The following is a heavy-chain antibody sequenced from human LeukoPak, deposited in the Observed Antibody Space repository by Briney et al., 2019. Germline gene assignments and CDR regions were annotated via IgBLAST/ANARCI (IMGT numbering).Heavy chain of an antibody. V-gene: IGHV4-59*01. Sequence: SETLSLTCTVSGGSLTTYYWSWIRQPPGNGLEWIGYFYYSGGPNYNPSLKSRVTISADTSRNQFSLKLSSVTAADSAVYYCARSLQGDYYYYGMDVWGQGTTVTVSS. CDR3: ARSLQGDYYYYGMDV. CDR1: GGSLTTYY. J-gene: IGHJ6*02. CDR2: FYYSGGP.